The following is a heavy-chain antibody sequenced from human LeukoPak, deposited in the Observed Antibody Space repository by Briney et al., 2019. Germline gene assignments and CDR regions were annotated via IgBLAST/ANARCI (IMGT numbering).Heavy chain of an antibody. J-gene: IGHJ5*02. CDR1: GFTFSSYA. V-gene: IGHV3-23*01. CDR3: ATRERYCSSTSCFEWFDP. D-gene: IGHD2-2*01. CDR2: ISDSGSST. Sequence: GGSLRLSCAASGFTFSSYAMSWVRQAPGKGLEWVSAISDSGSSTYYADSVKGRFTIFRDNSKNTLYLQMNSLRAEDTAVYYCATRERYCSSTSCFEWFDPWGQGTLVTVSS.